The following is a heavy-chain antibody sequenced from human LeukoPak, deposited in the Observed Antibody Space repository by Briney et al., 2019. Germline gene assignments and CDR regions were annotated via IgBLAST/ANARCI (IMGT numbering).Heavy chain of an antibody. J-gene: IGHJ4*02. D-gene: IGHD4-11*01. V-gene: IGHV3-30*02. CDR1: GFAFSSYG. Sequence: GGSLRLSCAASGFAFSSYGMHWVRQAPGKGLEWVAFIRYDGSNKYYADSVKGRFTISRDNSKNTLYLQMNSLRAEDTAVYYCAKGERTVTTIPLYWGQGTLVTVSS. CDR2: IRYDGSNK. CDR3: AKGERTVTTIPLY.